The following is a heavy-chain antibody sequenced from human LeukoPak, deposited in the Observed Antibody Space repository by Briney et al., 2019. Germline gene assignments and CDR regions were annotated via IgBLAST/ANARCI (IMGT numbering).Heavy chain of an antibody. CDR3: ARVVSNYDGGNFDY. CDR2: INPSGGST. J-gene: IGHJ4*02. Sequence: GASVKVSCKASGYTFTSYYMHWVRQAPGQGLEWMGIINPSGGSTSYAQKFQGRVTMTTDTSTSTAYMELRSLRSDDTAVYYCARVVSNYDGGNFDYWGQGTLVTVSS. D-gene: IGHD4-11*01. V-gene: IGHV1-46*01. CDR1: GYTFTSYY.